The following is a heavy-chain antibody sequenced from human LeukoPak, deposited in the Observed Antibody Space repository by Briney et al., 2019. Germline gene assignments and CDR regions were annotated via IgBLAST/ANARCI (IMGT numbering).Heavy chain of an antibody. CDR1: GFTFSSYG. J-gene: IGHJ6*04. V-gene: IGHV3-30*18. CDR3: AKGMVRGPYYYYGMDV. Sequence: PGRSLRLSCAASGFTFSSYGMHRVRQAPGKGLEWVAVISYDGSNKYYADSVKGRFTISRDNSKNTLYLQMNSLRAEDTAVYYCAKGMVRGPYYYYGMDVWGKGTTVTVSS. D-gene: IGHD3-10*01. CDR2: ISYDGSNK.